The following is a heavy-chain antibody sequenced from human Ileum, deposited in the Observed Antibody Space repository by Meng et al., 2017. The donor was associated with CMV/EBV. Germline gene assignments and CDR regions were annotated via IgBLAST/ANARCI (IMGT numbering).Heavy chain of an antibody. Sequence: VRLQQWGAGLLKASETLSLTCGVYGGSFSGYHWGWIRQPPGKGMGWIGEINHSGGSNYNPSLKSRVTISLDTSKTQFSLKLNSVTAADTAVYYCATGTSQAWELLHSWGQGILVTVSS. CDR2: INHSGGS. J-gene: IGHJ4*02. CDR1: GGSFSGYH. V-gene: IGHV4-34*02. D-gene: IGHD1-26*01. CDR3: ATGTSQAWELLHS.